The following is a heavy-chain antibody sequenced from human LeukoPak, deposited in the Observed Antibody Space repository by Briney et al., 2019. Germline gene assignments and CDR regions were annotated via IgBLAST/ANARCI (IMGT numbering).Heavy chain of an antibody. J-gene: IGHJ4*02. CDR3: ARVVASLYFDY. V-gene: IGHV3-66*01. Sequence: GGSLRLSCAASGFTVSSNYMSWVRQAPGKGLEWVSVIYSGGSTYYADSVKGRFTISRDNSKNTLYLQMNSLRAEDTAVYYCARVVASLYFDYWGQGTLVTVSS. CDR2: IYSGGST. D-gene: IGHD5-12*01. CDR1: GFTVSSNY.